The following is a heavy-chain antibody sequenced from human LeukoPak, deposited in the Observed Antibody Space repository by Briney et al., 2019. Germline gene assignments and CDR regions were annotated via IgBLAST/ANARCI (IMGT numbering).Heavy chain of an antibody. Sequence: GESLKISCRGSGYTFVDYWSGWVRQMPGKGLEWIGFIYPSDSDTRYSPSFQGQVTISADATMNTAFLQWSSLKASDTAIYYCARFRCGGDCHSDFWGQGTLVTVSS. J-gene: IGHJ4*02. V-gene: IGHV5-51*01. CDR3: ARFRCGGDCHSDF. CDR1: GYTFVDYW. D-gene: IGHD2-21*02. CDR2: IYPSDSDT.